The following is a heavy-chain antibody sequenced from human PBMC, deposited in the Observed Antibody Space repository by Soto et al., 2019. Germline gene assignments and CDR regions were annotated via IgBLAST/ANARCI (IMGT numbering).Heavy chain of an antibody. Sequence: GGSLRLSCAASGCTFDDYAMHWVRQAPGKGLEWVSGISWNSGSIGYADSVKGRFTISRDNAKNSLYLQMNSLRAEDTALYYCAKVSETVRYYFDYWGQGTLVTVSS. J-gene: IGHJ4*02. CDR2: ISWNSGSI. V-gene: IGHV3-9*01. D-gene: IGHD3-10*01. CDR1: GCTFDDYA. CDR3: AKVSETVRYYFDY.